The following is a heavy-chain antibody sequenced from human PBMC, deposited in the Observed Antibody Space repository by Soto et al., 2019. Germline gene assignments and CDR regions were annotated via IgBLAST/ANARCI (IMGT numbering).Heavy chain of an antibody. CDR2: ISADNGDT. V-gene: IGHV1-18*01. D-gene: IGHD2-2*01. J-gene: IGHJ4*02. CDR1: GYTFTKYG. CDR3: ARGLAQPLGY. Sequence: QVQLVQSGAEVKKPGASVKVSCKASGYTFTKYGINWVRQAPGQGLEWMGWISADNGDTNYAQKFQGRVTMTTDTSKRTVYMELRSLISDDTAVYYCARGLAQPLGYWGQGTLVTVSS.